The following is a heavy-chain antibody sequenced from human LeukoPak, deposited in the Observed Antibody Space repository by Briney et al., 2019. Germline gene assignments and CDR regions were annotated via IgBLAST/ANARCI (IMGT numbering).Heavy chain of an antibody. Sequence: SETLSLTCAVSGVSISSGGYSWSWIRQPPGKGLEWIGYIYHSGSTYYNPSLKSRVTISVDRSKNQFSLKLSSVTAADTAVYYCARGMSWYYYDSRERAFDIWGQGTMVTVSS. J-gene: IGHJ3*02. CDR1: GVSISSGGYS. CDR2: IYHSGST. V-gene: IGHV4-30-2*01. CDR3: ARGMSWYYYDSRERAFDI. D-gene: IGHD3-22*01.